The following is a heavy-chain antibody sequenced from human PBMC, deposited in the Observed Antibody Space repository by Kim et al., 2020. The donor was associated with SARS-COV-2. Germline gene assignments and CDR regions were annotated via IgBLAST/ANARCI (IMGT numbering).Heavy chain of an antibody. CDR2: IYYSGST. D-gene: IGHD2-2*01. CDR3: ARGICSSTSCYLSSKANDASWFDP. Sequence: SETLSLTCTVSGGSISSGDYYWSWIRQPPGKGLEWIGYIYYSGSTYYNPSLKSRVTISVDTSKNQFSLKLSSVTAADTAVYYCARGICSSTSCYLSSKANDASWFDPWGQGTLVTVSS. J-gene: IGHJ5*02. V-gene: IGHV4-30-4*01. CDR1: GGSISSGDYY.